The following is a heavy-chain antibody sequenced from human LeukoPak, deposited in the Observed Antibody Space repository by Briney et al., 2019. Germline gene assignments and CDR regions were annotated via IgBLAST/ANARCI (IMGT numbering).Heavy chain of an antibody. Sequence: GGSLRLSCAASGFTVSSKYMSWVSQAAGKGLEWVSVIYSGGSTYYADSVKGRLTISRDNSKNTLYPQMNSLRAEDTAVYYCARVATGVPHYWGQGTLVTVSS. CDR2: IYSGGST. CDR3: ARVATGVPHY. CDR1: GFTVSSKY. J-gene: IGHJ4*02. V-gene: IGHV3-66*01. D-gene: IGHD7-27*01.